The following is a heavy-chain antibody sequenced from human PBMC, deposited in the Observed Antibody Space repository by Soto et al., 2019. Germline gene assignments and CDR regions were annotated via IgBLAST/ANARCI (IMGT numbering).Heavy chain of an antibody. CDR1: GFTFSSYG. Sequence: QVQLVESGGGVVQPGRSLRLSCAASGFTFSSYGMHWVRQAPGKGLEWVAVISYDGSNKYYADSVKGRFTISRDNSKNTLYLQMNSLRAEDTAVYYCAKDPRRFDYGGNFPPDYWGQGTLVTVSS. D-gene: IGHD4-17*01. J-gene: IGHJ4*02. V-gene: IGHV3-30*18. CDR2: ISYDGSNK. CDR3: AKDPRRFDYGGNFPPDY.